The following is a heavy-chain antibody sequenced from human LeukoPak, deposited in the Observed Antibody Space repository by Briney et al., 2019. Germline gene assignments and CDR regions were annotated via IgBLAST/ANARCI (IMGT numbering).Heavy chain of an antibody. J-gene: IGHJ4*02. CDR3: ARATTVTTFIDY. D-gene: IGHD4-17*01. Sequence: SETLSLTCTVSGGSISSYYWTWIRQPPGKGLEWIGHIYSSGSTNYNPSLKSRVTISVDTSKNQFSLKLNSVTAADTAVYYCARATTVTTFIDYWGQGTLVTVSS. V-gene: IGHV4-59*01. CDR1: GGSISSYY. CDR2: IYSSGST.